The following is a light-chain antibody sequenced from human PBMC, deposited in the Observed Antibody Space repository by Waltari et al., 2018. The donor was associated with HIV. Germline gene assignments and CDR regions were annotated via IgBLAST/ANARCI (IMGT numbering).Light chain of an antibody. Sequence: QSALTQPASVSGSPGQSITISCTGTSSDIGAYNYVSWYQQHPGKAPKLMIYDVTNRPSGVSNRFSGSKSGNTASLTISGLQAEDEADYYCSSYTSSRTLLFGGGTKLTVL. CDR3: SSYTSSRTLL. CDR1: SSDIGAYNY. CDR2: DVT. J-gene: IGLJ2*01. V-gene: IGLV2-14*03.